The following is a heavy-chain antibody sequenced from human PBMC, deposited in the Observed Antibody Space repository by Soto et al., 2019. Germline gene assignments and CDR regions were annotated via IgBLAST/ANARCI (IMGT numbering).Heavy chain of an antibody. J-gene: IGHJ5*02. CDR3: AHRGLWFGEQQGGFDP. Sequence: QITLKESGPTLVKPTQTLTMTRTFSGFSLSTSGVGMGWIRQPPGKALESLALIYWDDDKRYSPSLKSRLTITKVTSKNQVVLTMTNMDRVDTATSFCAHRGLWFGEQQGGFDPWGQGTLVTVSS. V-gene: IGHV2-5*02. CDR2: IYWDDDK. CDR1: GFSLSTSGVG. D-gene: IGHD3-10*01.